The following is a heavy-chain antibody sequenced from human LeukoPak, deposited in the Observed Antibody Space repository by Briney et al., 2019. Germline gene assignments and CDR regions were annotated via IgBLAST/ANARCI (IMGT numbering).Heavy chain of an antibody. D-gene: IGHD3-22*01. J-gene: IGHJ3*02. CDR2: INPSGGST. CDR1: GYTFTSYY. V-gene: IGHV1-46*01. Sequence: ASVTVSCKASGYTFTSYYMHWVRQAPGQGLEWMGIINPSGGSTSYAQKFQGGVTMTEDTSTDTAYMELSSLRSEDTAVYYCATADSSGSSDAFDIWGQGTMVTVSS. CDR3: ATADSSGSSDAFDI.